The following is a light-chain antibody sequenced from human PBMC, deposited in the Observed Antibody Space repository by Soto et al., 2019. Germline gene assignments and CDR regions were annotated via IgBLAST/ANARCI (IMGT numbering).Light chain of an antibody. Sequence: DIPMTQSPSSLSASVGDRVTITCRASQSISSYLNWYQQKPGKAPKLLIYAASSLQSGVPSRFSGSGSGTDFTLTISSLQTEDFATYSCQQSYSTLRTFGQGTKVEIK. J-gene: IGKJ1*01. CDR3: QQSYSTLRT. CDR1: QSISSY. V-gene: IGKV1-39*01. CDR2: AAS.